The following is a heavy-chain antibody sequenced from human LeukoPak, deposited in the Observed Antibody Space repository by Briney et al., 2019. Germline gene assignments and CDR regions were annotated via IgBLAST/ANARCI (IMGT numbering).Heavy chain of an antibody. CDR2: IIPIFGTA. V-gene: IGHV1-69*01. Sequence: SVKVSCKASGGTFSSYAISWVRQAPGQGREWMGGIIPIFGTANYAQKFQGRVTITADESTSTAYMELRSLRSEDTAVYYCASGYCSGGSCYRVEPDYWGQGTLVTVSS. CDR1: GGTFSSYA. CDR3: ASGYCSGGSCYRVEPDY. D-gene: IGHD2-15*01. J-gene: IGHJ4*02.